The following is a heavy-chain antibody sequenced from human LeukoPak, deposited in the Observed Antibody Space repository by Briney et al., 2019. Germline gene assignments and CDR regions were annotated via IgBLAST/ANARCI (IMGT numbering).Heavy chain of an antibody. CDR3: ARQAAAATPFHY. D-gene: IGHD6-13*01. CDR2: IYSGGAT. Sequence: PGGSLRLSCAASGFTVTTSYMSWFPQAPGKGLEWVSIIYSGGATYYAASVKGRFAISRDNSKNTLYLQMNGLRPEDTAMYYCARQAAAATPFHYWGQGSLVTVSS. V-gene: IGHV3-66*02. J-gene: IGHJ4*02. CDR1: GFTVTTSY.